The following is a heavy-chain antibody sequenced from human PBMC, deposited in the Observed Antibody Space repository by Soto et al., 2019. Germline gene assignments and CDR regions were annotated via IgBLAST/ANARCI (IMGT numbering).Heavy chain of an antibody. V-gene: IGHV3-30*18. CDR1: GFTFSSYG. CDR3: AKDQLPVTVPQGTYYYGMDV. CDR2: ISYDGSNK. D-gene: IGHD2-2*01. J-gene: IGHJ6*02. Sequence: HPGGSLRLSCAASGFTFSSYGMHWVRQAPGKGLEWVAVISYDGSNKYYADSVKGRFTISRDNSKNTLYLQMNSLRAEDTAVYYCAKDQLPVTVPQGTYYYGMDVWGQGTTVTVSS.